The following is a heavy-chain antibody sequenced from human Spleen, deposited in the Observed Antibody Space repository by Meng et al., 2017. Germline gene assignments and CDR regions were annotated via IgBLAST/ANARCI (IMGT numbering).Heavy chain of an antibody. CDR3: ARVMSFGLWFGELEDY. CDR2: INPNSGGT. V-gene: IGHV1-2*06. Sequence: ASVKVSCKASGYTFTGYYMHWVRQAPGQGLEWMGRINPNSGGTNYAQKFQGRVTMTRDTSTSTVYMELSSLRSEDTAVYYCARVMSFGLWFGELEDYWGQGTLVTVSS. CDR1: GYTFTGYY. J-gene: IGHJ4*02. D-gene: IGHD3-10*01.